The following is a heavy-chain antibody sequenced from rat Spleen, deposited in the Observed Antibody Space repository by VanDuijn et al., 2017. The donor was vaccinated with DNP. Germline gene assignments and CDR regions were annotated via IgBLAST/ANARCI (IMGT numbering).Heavy chain of an antibody. J-gene: IGHJ2*01. CDR2: ITSSGGST. V-gene: IGHV5-31*01. Sequence: EVQLVESGGDLVQPGRSLKLSCVASGFTFNNYWMTWIRQVPGKGLEWVASITSSGGSTYYPDSVKGRFTISRDNAKNTLYLQMNSLRSEDTATYYCARDSDVYYGSDYWGQGVMVTVSS. D-gene: IGHD1-6*01. CDR1: GFTFNNYW. CDR3: ARDSDVYYGSDY.